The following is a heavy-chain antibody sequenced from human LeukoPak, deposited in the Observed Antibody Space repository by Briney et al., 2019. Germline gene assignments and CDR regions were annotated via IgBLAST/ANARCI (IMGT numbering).Heavy chain of an antibody. CDR3: ARLDSGPSWY. D-gene: IGHD1-26*01. CDR1: GDSISTSNSY. J-gene: IGHJ4*02. Sequence: KPSETLSLTCTVSGDSISTSNSYWGWIRQPPGKALEWIGSIYYSGNTYYNASLKSRVTISVDTSKNQFSLKLSSVTAADTAVYYCARLDSGPSWYWGQGTLVTVSS. V-gene: IGHV4-39*01. CDR2: IYYSGNT.